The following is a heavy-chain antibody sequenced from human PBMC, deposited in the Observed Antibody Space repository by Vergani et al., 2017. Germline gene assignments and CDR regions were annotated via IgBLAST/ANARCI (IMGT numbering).Heavy chain of an antibody. CDR3: ARVYSSSWGYYYYYYMDV. V-gene: IGHV4-34*01. D-gene: IGHD6-6*01. Sequence: QVQLQQWGAGLLKPSETLSLTCAVYGGSFSGYYWSWIRQPPGKGLEWIGEINHSGSTNYNPSLKSRVTISVDTSKNQFSLKLSSVTAADTAVYYCARVYSSSWGYYYYYYMDVWGKGTTVTVSS. CDR1: GGSFSGYY. CDR2: INHSGST. J-gene: IGHJ6*03.